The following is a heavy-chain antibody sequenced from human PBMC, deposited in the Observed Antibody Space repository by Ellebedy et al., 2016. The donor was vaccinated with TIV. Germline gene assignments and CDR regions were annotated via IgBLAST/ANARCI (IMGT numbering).Heavy chain of an antibody. CDR3: TRDLTTLAAAGTGIYYYTMDV. J-gene: IGHJ6*02. CDR2: IRSKAYGGTT. D-gene: IGHD6-13*01. V-gene: IGHV3-49*04. CDR1: GFTFGDYA. Sequence: GGSLRLXXTASGFTFGDYAMSWVRQALGKGLEWVSFIRSKAYGGTTEYAASVKGRFTISRDDSKSIAYLQMNSLKAEDTAVYYCTRDLTTLAAAGTGIYYYTMDVWGQGTTVTVSS.